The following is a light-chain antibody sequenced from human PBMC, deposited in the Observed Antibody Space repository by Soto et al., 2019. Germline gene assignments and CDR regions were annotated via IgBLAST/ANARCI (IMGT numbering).Light chain of an antibody. Sequence: EIVLTQSPGTLSLSPGERVTLSCRASQSVRSSYLAWYQQKPGQAPRLLIYGASSRATGIPDRFSGSGSGTDFTLTISRLEPEDFAVYYCHQYGSLYTFGQGTKLEIK. V-gene: IGKV3-20*01. CDR3: HQYGSLYT. CDR1: QSVRSSY. CDR2: GAS. J-gene: IGKJ2*01.